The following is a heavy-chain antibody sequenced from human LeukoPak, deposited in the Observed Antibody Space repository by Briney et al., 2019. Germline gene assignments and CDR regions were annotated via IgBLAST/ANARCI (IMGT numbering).Heavy chain of an antibody. V-gene: IGHV3-23*01. CDR1: EFTFDNYA. CDR3: ARGPSRSGSYDGNYYYYYGMDV. D-gene: IGHD1-26*01. CDR2: ISGSGYYS. Sequence: GGSLRLSCAASEFTFDNYAMSWVRQAPGKGLEWVSVISGSGYYSYYADSVKGRFTVSRDNSKTTLYLQMNSLRAEDTAVYYCARGPSRSGSYDGNYYYYYGMDVWGQGTTVTVSS. J-gene: IGHJ6*02.